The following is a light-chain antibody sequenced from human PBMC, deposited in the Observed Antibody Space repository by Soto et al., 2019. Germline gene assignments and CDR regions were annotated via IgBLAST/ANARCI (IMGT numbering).Light chain of an antibody. CDR2: GAS. CDR1: QNISTN. Sequence: DIVMTQSPATLSVSPWERATLSCRASQNISTNVAWYQQKPGQAPRLLIYGASNRATGIPDRFSGSGSGTDFTLTISRLEPEDFAVYYCQQYGSSGTFGQGTKVDIK. CDR3: QQYGSSGT. V-gene: IGKV3-20*01. J-gene: IGKJ1*01.